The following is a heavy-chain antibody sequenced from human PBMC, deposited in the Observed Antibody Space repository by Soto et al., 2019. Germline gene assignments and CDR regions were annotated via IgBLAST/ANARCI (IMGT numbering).Heavy chain of an antibody. J-gene: IGHJ4*02. D-gene: IGHD1-1*01. CDR1: AFTISRYT. CDR3: AKDNPGTTSFDD. CDR2: MSDSGDTT. V-gene: IGHV3-23*01. Sequence: EVQLLESGGGLVQPGGSLRLSCEASAFTISRYTMSCVRQAPGKGLAWDSAMSDSGDTTHYAGSVTGRFTISRDTCKSTLYLQMNTLRGEDTAVYYSAKDNPGTTSFDDWCQRSLVIVS.